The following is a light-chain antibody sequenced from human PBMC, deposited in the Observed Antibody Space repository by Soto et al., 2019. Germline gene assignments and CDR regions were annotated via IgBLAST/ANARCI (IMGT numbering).Light chain of an antibody. CDR2: TAS. CDR3: QQSYSTPPT. J-gene: IGKJ2*01. V-gene: IGKV3-20*01. Sequence: EIVLTQSPGTLSLSPGERATLSCRASQSVSSRFLAWYQQKSGTAPKLLIHTASTLQSGVPSRFSGRGSGPDFTLTISSVQPDDFAIYFCQQSYSTPPTFGQGTTLEIK. CDR1: QSVSSRF.